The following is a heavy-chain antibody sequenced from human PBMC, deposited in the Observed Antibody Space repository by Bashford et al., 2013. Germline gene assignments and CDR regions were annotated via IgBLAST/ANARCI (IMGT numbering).Heavy chain of an antibody. CDR2: INPGNGNT. CDR3: ARDSPVGGHNYYYYYMDL. J-gene: IGHJ6*03. CDR1: GYTFTSYA. Sequence: ASVKVSCKASGYTFTSYAIHWVRQAPGQRLEWMGWINPGNGNTKYSQEFQVRVTITRDTSASTAYMELSSLTSEDTAVYYCARDSPVGGHNYYYYYMDLWGKGTTVTVSS. V-gene: IGHV1-3*01. D-gene: IGHD1-26*01.